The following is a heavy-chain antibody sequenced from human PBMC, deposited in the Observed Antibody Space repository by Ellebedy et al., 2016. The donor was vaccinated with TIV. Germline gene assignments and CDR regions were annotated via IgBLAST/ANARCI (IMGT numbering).Heavy chain of an antibody. D-gene: IGHD3/OR15-3a*01. CDR3: ARVFRTDDFIDF. Sequence: SETLSLTXTVSGGSISSSSYYWGWIRQPPGKGLEWIGSILYSGRTHYNPSLKSRVTMSVDTSKNQFSLRLSSVTAADTVVYYCARVFRTDDFIDFWGQGTLVTVSS. CDR2: ILYSGRT. CDR1: GGSISSSSYY. V-gene: IGHV4-39*01. J-gene: IGHJ4*02.